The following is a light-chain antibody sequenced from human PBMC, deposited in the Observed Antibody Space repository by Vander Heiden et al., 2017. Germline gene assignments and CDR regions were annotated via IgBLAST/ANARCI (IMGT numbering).Light chain of an antibody. V-gene: IGKV1-39*01. CDR2: TAS. Sequence: DIQMTQFPSSLSASVRDRVTITCRASQSIDTYLNWYQQKPGKAPKLLIYTASSLQSGVPSRFSGSGSGTDFTLTIRSLQPEDFATYFCQQCYSTPRTFGQGTKVEIK. CDR3: QQCYSTPRT. CDR1: QSIDTY. J-gene: IGKJ1*01.